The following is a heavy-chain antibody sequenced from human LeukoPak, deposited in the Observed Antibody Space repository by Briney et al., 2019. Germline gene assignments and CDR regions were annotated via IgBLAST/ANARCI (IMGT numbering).Heavy chain of an antibody. CDR3: ARGTKIAHYFYWYMDV. D-gene: IGHD2-2*01. CDR1: EFTFSSYS. J-gene: IGHJ6*03. Sequence: TGGSLRLSCAASEFTFSSYSMNWVRQAPGKGLEWVSSISSSSTYMYYADSVKGRFTISRDNAKNSLYLQMNSLRAEDTAVYYCARGTKIAHYFYWYMDVWGKGTTVTVSS. CDR2: ISSSSTYM. V-gene: IGHV3-21*01.